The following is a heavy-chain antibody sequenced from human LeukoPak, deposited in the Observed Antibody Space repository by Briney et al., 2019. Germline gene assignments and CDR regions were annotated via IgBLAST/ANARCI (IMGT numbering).Heavy chain of an antibody. D-gene: IGHD2-21*02. Sequence: PGGSLRLSCAASGSNFDDYGMTWVRQVPGKGLEWVSGINWNGGSAGYADSVKGRFTISRDNAKNSLYLQMNSLRAEDTALYHCARVFYCGGDCYSDAFDIWGRGTMVTVSS. J-gene: IGHJ3*02. V-gene: IGHV3-20*01. CDR1: GSNFDDYG. CDR2: INWNGGSA. CDR3: ARVFYCGGDCYSDAFDI.